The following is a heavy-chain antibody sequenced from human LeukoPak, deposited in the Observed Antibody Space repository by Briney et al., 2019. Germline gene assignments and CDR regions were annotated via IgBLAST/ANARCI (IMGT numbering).Heavy chain of an antibody. CDR3: ARMGSALEVGANGFDV. V-gene: IGHV3-21*01. CDR2: ISATGSYI. J-gene: IGHJ3*01. CDR1: GFTFSAYN. Sequence: PGGSLRLSCAASGFTFSAYNMNWVRQVPGKGPEWLSSISATGSYIFYTDSVRGRFTISRDNAKNSLYLQMSSLRVEDTAVYYCARMGSALEVGANGFDVWGPGTMVTVSS. D-gene: IGHD4/OR15-4a*01.